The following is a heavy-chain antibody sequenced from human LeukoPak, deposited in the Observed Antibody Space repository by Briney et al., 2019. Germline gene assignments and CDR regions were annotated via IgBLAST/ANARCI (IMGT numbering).Heavy chain of an antibody. V-gene: IGHV1-69*04. CDR3: ARVGGDFNY. CDR2: IIPILGIA. J-gene: IGHJ4*02. Sequence: ASVKVSCRASGGTFSSYAISWVRQAPGQGLEWMGRIIPILGIANYAQKFQGRVTITADKSTSTAYMELSSLRSEDTAVYYCARVGGDFNYWGQGTLVTVSS. CDR1: GGTFSSYA.